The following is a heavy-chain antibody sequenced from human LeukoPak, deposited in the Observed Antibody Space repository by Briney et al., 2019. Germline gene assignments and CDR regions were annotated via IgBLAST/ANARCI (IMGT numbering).Heavy chain of an antibody. CDR1: GSSINSVYS. J-gene: IGHJ4*02. CDR2: IYHNGNT. CDR3: ASYKTYYDSSGNPFDY. V-gene: IGHV4-38-2*02. Sequence: KPSETLSLTCTVFGSSINSVYSWGWIRQPPGKGLEWIGSIYHNGNTYYNSSLKSRVTISVHTSGNQFSLKLSSVTAADTAVYYCASYKTYYDSSGNPFDYWGQGTLATVSS. D-gene: IGHD3-22*01.